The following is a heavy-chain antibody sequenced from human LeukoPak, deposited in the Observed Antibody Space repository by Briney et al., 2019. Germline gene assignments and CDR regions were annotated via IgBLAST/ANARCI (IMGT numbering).Heavy chain of an antibody. CDR2: IRYDGSNK. Sequence: PGGSLRLPCAASGFTFSSYGMHWVRQAPGKGLEWVAFIRYDGSNKYYADSVKGRFTISRDNSKNTLYLQMNSLRAEDTAVYYCAKDLSGYGDYYYYYMDVWGKGTTVTVSS. D-gene: IGHD5-12*01. CDR3: AKDLSGYGDYYYYYMDV. CDR1: GFTFSSYG. J-gene: IGHJ6*03. V-gene: IGHV3-30*02.